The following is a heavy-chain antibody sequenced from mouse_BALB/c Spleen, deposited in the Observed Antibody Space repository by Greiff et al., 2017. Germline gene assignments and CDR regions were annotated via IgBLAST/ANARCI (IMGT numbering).Heavy chain of an antibody. J-gene: IGHJ2*01. D-gene: IGHD2-14*01. CDR1: GYSITSDYA. CDR3: ARSDYRYYFDY. CDR2: ISYSGST. V-gene: IGHV3-2*02. Sequence: EVKLQESGPGLVKPSQSLSLTCTVTGYSITSDYAWNWIRQFPGNKLEWMGYISYSGSTSYNPSLKSRISITRDTSKNQFFLQLNSVTTEDTAAYYCARSDYRYYFDYWGQGTTRTVSS.